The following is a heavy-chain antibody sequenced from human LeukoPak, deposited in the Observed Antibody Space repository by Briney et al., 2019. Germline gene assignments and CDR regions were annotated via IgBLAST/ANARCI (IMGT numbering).Heavy chain of an antibody. CDR1: GFTFSSYG. J-gene: IGHJ4*02. CDR2: ISYDGSNK. CDR3: ARDFGSTSADY. D-gene: IGHD2-2*01. V-gene: IGHV3-30*19. Sequence: GGSLRLSCAASGFTFSSYGMHWVRQAPGKGLEWVAVISYDGSNKYYADSVQGRFTISRDNSKNTLYVQMTSLRAEDTAVYYCARDFGSTSADYWGQGTLVTVSS.